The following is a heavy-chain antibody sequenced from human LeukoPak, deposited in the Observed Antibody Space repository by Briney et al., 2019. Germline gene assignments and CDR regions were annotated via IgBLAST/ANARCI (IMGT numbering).Heavy chain of an antibody. CDR1: GCTFSSYT. CDR3: ARDLAWGGY. V-gene: IGHV3-21*04. Sequence: GWALRLSCVASGCTFSSYTLIWVRQDPGEGLEWVLSITSSSSSMYHADSEKGRLPIYRDNAKNSLYLEMHSLRGEDPAVYYCARDLAWGGYRGPGTPVHVPS. J-gene: IGHJ4*02. D-gene: IGHD7-27*01. CDR2: ITSSSSSM.